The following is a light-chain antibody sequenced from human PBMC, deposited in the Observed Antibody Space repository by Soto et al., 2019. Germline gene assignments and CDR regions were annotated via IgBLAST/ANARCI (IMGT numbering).Light chain of an antibody. CDR1: QSLSTND. J-gene: IGKJ2*01. Sequence: EIFLTQSPGTLSLGPGERAALSCRASQSLSTNDVAWYHQKPGQAPRLLIYGASKSATGIPDMFTGRGSGTDFTLTNDKLEPEDFGVYYCQRYGDSGNFGQGTKVNIK. V-gene: IGKV3-20*01. CDR3: QRYGDSGN. CDR2: GAS.